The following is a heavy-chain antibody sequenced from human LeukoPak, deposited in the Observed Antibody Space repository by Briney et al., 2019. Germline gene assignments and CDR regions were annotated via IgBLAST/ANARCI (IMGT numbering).Heavy chain of an antibody. CDR2: IYHSGNT. CDR1: GGSISSYY. J-gene: IGHJ5*02. D-gene: IGHD1-14*01. CDR3: ARLKYNSPWWFDP. Sequence: KSSETLSLTCTVSGGSISSYYWGWIRQPPGKGLEWIGVIYHSGNTYYNPSLKSRVTISIDTSKNQFSLKLSSVTAADTAVYYCARLKYNSPWWFDPWGQGTLVTVSS. V-gene: IGHV4-59*08.